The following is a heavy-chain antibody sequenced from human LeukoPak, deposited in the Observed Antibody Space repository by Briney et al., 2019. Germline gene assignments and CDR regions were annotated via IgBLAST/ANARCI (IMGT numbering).Heavy chain of an antibody. CDR3: AKVRGTYSSGYFFDY. D-gene: IGHD6-19*01. CDR2: ISWNSGYI. V-gene: IGHV3-9*01. CDR1: GFTFDNYP. Sequence: PGGSLRLSCAASGFTFDNYPRHWVRQAPGKGLEWLSIISWNSGYIGYADSMKGRFTISRDNAKKSLDLQMNSLRAEDTAFYYCAKVRGTYSSGYFFDYWGQGTLVTVSS. J-gene: IGHJ4*02.